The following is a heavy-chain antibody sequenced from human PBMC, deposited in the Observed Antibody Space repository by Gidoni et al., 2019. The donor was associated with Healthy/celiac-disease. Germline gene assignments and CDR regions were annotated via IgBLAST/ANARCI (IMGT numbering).Heavy chain of an antibody. D-gene: IGHD2-21*02. CDR1: GFTFSSYG. CDR2: IWYDGSNK. J-gene: IGHJ4*02. Sequence: QVQLVESGGGVVQPGRSLRLSCAASGFTFSSYGMHWVRQAPGKGLEWVAVIWYDGSNKYYADSVKGRFTISRDNSKNTLYLQMNSLRAEDTAVYYCAREGYCGGDCYYWNFDYWGQGTLVTVSS. V-gene: IGHV3-33*01. CDR3: AREGYCGGDCYYWNFDY.